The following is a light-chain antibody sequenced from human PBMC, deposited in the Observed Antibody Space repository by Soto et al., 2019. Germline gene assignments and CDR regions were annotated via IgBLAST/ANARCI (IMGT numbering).Light chain of an antibody. Sequence: DIQMTQSTSSLSAYVGDRVTITCQARQDTSNYLNWYQQKPEKAPKLLIYNSANLVTGVPSRFIGSGSGTDFTFTISSLQPEDIATYYCQQYNNLPYTFGQGTKLEIK. CDR2: NSA. J-gene: IGKJ2*01. V-gene: IGKV1-33*01. CDR1: QDTSNY. CDR3: QQYNNLPYT.